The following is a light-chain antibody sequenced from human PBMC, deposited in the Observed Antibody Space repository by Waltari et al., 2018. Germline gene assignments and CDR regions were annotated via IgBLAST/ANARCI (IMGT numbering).Light chain of an antibody. Sequence: DIQMTQSPPSLSASVGDRVTITCRASQGIRDALVWYQLKPGKAPKVLLFAASRLGSGVPSRFSGSGSGTDFTLTISSLQPEDFATYYCQHYYSSPRFGQGTKVEI. CDR1: QGIRDA. CDR2: AAS. J-gene: IGKJ1*01. CDR3: QHYYSSPR. V-gene: IGKV1-NL1*01.